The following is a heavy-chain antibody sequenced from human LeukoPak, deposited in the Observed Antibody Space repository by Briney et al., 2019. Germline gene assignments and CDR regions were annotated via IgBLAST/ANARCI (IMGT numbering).Heavy chain of an antibody. J-gene: IGHJ4*02. Sequence: PSETLSLTCTVSGGSISSYYWSWIRQPAGKGLEWIGRIYTSGSTNYNPSLKSRVTISVDTSKNQFSLKLSSVTAADTAVYYCASLFDRGYSYGGDYWGQGTLVTVSS. CDR2: IYTSGST. CDR3: ASLFDRGYSYGGDY. CDR1: GGSISSYY. V-gene: IGHV4-4*07. D-gene: IGHD5-18*01.